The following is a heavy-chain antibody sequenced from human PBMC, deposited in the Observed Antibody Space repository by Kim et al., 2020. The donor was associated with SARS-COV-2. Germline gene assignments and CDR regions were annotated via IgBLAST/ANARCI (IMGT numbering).Heavy chain of an antibody. CDR1: GGSFSGYY. V-gene: IGHV4-34*01. J-gene: IGHJ4*02. CDR3: ARAPGVAAANFDY. Sequence: SETLSLTCAVYGGSFSGYYWSWIRQPPGKGLEWIGEINHSGSTNYNPSLKSRVTISVDTSKNQFSLKLSSVTAADTAVYYCARAPGVAAANFDYWGQGTL. D-gene: IGHD2-2*01. CDR2: INHSGST.